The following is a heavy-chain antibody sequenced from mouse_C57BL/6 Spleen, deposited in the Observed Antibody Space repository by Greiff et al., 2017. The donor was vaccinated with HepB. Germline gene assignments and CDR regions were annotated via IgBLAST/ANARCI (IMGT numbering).Heavy chain of an antibody. D-gene: IGHD4-1*01. J-gene: IGHJ3*01. CDR3: ARPNWDGAWLAY. CDR1: GFTFTDYY. Sequence: EVKLVESGGGLVQPGGSLSLSCAASGFTFTDYYMSWVRQPPGKALEWLGFIRNKANGYTTEYSASVKGRFTISRDNSQSILYLQMNALRAEDSATEYCARPNWDGAWLAYWGQGTLVTVSA. V-gene: IGHV7-3*01. CDR2: IRNKANGYTT.